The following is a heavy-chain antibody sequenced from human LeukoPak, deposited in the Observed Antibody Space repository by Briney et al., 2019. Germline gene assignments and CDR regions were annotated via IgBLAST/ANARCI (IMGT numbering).Heavy chain of an antibody. Sequence: GGSLRLSCAASGFTFSSYSMSWVRQAPGKGLEWVGRVKSKTDGGTTDYAAPVKGRFTISRDDSKNTLYLQMNSLKTEDTAVYYCTTLGPITLIRGIIYNWFDPWGQGTLVTVSS. V-gene: IGHV3-15*01. CDR3: TTLGPITLIRGIIYNWFDP. D-gene: IGHD3-10*01. J-gene: IGHJ5*02. CDR2: VKSKTDGGTT. CDR1: GFTFSSYS.